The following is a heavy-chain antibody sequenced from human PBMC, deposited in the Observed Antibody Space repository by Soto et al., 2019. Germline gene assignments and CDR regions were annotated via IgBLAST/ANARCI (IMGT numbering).Heavy chain of an antibody. J-gene: IGHJ3*02. CDR2: ISSSSSYI. D-gene: IGHD6-19*01. Sequence: GGSMRLSCAASGFTFSSYSMNWVRQAPGKGLEWVSSISSSSSYIYYADSVNGRFTISRDNDKISLYLQMNSLRAEDTAVYYCASLYSSGYSGAFDIWGQGTMVTVSS. V-gene: IGHV3-21*01. CDR1: GFTFSSYS. CDR3: ASLYSSGYSGAFDI.